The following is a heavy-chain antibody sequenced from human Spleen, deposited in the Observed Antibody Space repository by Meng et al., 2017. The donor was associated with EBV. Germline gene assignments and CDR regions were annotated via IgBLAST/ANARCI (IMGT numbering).Heavy chain of an antibody. J-gene: IGHJ4*02. CDR3: ARQGRSDYYDSSGSDY. CDR2: INSNTGNP. CDR1: RNTFSNYD. V-gene: IGHV7-4-1*02. D-gene: IGHD3-22*01. Sequence: QGQLVQSGSEFKRPGDSVKLSCKASRNTFSNYDVNWVRQAPGQGPEWMGWINSNTGNPTYAPAFRGRFVFSLDTSVSTAFLQITSLKTEDTAVYYCARQGRSDYYDSSGSDYWGQGTLVTVSS.